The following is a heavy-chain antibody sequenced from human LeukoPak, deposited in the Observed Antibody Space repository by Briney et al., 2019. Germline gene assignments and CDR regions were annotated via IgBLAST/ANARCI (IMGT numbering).Heavy chain of an antibody. CDR2: ISYDGSNK. J-gene: IGHJ6*04. V-gene: IGHV3-30*04. CDR3: AELGITMIGGV. CDR1: GFTFSSYA. Sequence: GGSLRLSCAASGFTFSSYAMHWVRQAPAKGLEWVAVISYDGSNKYYADSVKGRFTISRDNSKNTLYLQMNSLRAEDTAVYYCAELGITMIGGVWGKGSTVTISS. D-gene: IGHD3-10*02.